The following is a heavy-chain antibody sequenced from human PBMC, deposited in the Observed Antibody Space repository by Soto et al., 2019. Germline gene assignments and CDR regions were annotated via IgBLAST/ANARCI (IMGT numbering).Heavy chain of an antibody. CDR1: GYTFTAYC. Sequence: QVQLVQSGAEVKKPGASVRVSCKASGYTFTAYCVQWVRQAPGQGLQWMGWINVNSGDIKYAQAFQGRVTLTRDTSISTVYMELTRLTPDDTAVDYWARDRDYYYGSGTGNGHGVWGQGTTGTV. V-gene: IGHV1-2*02. D-gene: IGHD3-10*01. J-gene: IGHJ6*02. CDR2: INVNSGDI. CDR3: ARDRDYYYGSGTGNGHGV.